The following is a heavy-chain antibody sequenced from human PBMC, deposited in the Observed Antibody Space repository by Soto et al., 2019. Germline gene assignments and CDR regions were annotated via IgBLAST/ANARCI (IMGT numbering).Heavy chain of an antibody. CDR2: ISGSGGST. V-gene: IGHV3-23*01. Sequence: EAQLLESGGGLVQPGGSLRLSCAASGFTFSSYAMSWVRQAPGKGLEWVSAISGSGGSTYYADSVKGRFTISRDNSKNTLYLQMNSLRAEDTAVYYCAKDSGITMIVVVPRSFDYWGQGTLVTVSS. D-gene: IGHD3-22*01. J-gene: IGHJ4*02. CDR1: GFTFSSYA. CDR3: AKDSGITMIVVVPRSFDY.